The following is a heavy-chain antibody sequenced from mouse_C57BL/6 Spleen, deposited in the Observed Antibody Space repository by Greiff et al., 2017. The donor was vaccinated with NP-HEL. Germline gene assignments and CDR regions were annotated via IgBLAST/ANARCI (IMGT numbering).Heavy chain of an antibody. CDR3: ARRDYGNPFAY. CDR2: ISDGGSYT. Sequence: EVKLVESGGGLVKPGGSLKLSCAASGFTFSSYAMSWVRQTPEKRLEWVATISDGGSYTSYPDNVKGRFTISRDNAKNNLYLQMSHLKSEDTAMYYCARRDYGNPFAYWGQGTLVTVSA. V-gene: IGHV5-4*03. J-gene: IGHJ3*01. CDR1: GFTFSSYA. D-gene: IGHD2-1*01.